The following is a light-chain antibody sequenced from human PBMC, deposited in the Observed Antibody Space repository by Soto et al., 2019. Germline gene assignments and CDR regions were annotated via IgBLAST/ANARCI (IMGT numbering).Light chain of an antibody. Sequence: SYELTQPPSVSVSPGQTVSITCSGDKLGEKYACWHQQKPGQSPVLVIYQDKKRPSGIPERFSGSNSGNTATLTISGTQALDEADYYCQTWDGNTAVFGGGTKLTVL. CDR3: QTWDGNTAV. CDR2: QDK. J-gene: IGLJ3*02. V-gene: IGLV3-1*01. CDR1: KLGEKY.